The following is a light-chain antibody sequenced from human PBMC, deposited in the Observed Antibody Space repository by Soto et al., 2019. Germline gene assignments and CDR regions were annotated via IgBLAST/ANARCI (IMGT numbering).Light chain of an antibody. Sequence: IVLTQSPATLSLSPGNRATLSCRASQSVSSNLAWYQQKPGQAPRLVIYGASTRATGMPARFSGSGSGTEFTLTISSLQSEDFAVYYCQQYSNWPPWTFGQGTKVDIK. CDR3: QQYSNWPPWT. J-gene: IGKJ1*01. CDR1: QSVSSN. V-gene: IGKV3-15*01. CDR2: GAS.